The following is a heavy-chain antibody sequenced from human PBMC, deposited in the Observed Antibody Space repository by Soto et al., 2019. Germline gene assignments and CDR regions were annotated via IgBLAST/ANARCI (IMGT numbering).Heavy chain of an antibody. CDR2: IDYTGST. D-gene: IGHD6-13*01. CDR1: GGSLSGGSYH. V-gene: IGHV4-61*01. J-gene: IGHJ4*02. CDR3: ARGNLAAAGSFDY. Sequence: PSETLSLTCTLSGGSLSGGSYHWSWIRQSPGKGLEWLAYIDYTGSTNYNPSLQSRVTISLHTSKNQFSLKVSSVTAADTAVYFCARGNLAAAGSFDYWGQGALVTVSS.